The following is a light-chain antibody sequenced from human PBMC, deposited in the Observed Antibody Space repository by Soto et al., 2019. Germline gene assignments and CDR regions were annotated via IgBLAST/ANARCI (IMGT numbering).Light chain of an antibody. CDR2: DDG. CDR3: QVWDSISDEDVI. J-gene: IGLJ2*01. CDR1: NIGSYS. V-gene: IGLV3-21*02. Sequence: SYELTQPPSVSVAPGQTARLACGGNNIGSYSVQWYQQKPGQAPVLVLFDDGDRPPGIPERFSGATAGNTATLTISRVEAGDEADYYCQVWDSISDEDVIFGGGTKLTVL.